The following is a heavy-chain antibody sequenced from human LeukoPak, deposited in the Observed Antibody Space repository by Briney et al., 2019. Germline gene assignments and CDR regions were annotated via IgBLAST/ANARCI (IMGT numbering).Heavy chain of an antibody. V-gene: IGHV3-48*01. Sequence: PGGSLRLSCAASGFTFSSYSMNWVRQAPGKGLEWIAYISSDTRTKYYADSVQGRFTVSRDNAKNSLYLQMNSQRVEDTAVYYCATTRPGYETSGYYEYWGQGTLVTVSS. J-gene: IGHJ4*02. CDR3: ATTRPGYETSGYYEY. D-gene: IGHD3-22*01. CDR2: ISSDTRTK. CDR1: GFTFSSYS.